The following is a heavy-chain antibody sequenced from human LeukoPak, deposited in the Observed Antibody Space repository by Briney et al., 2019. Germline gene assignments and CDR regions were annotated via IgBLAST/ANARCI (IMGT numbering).Heavy chain of an antibody. CDR2: IYPGVSDT. V-gene: IGHV5-51*01. Sequence: GESLKISCKGSGYNFISFWIGWVRQMPGKGLEWMGIIYPGVSDTRYSPSFQGQVTISADKSISTAYLQWSSLKASDTAMYYCARSVSGSYPTFDYWGQGTLVTVSS. J-gene: IGHJ4*02. D-gene: IGHD1-26*01. CDR1: GYNFISFW. CDR3: ARSVSGSYPTFDY.